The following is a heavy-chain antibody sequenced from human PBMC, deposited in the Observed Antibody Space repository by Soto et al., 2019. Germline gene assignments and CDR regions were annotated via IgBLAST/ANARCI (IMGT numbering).Heavy chain of an antibody. CDR1: GYSFTGYY. Sequence: ASVKVSCKASGYSFTGYYIHWVRQAPGQGLEWMGWINPDSGATNYAQNFQGRVTLTSDTSISTASMEMTSLTSDDTAVYYCARGDYGTGGYPFLYFDYWGQGNLVPVSS. V-gene: IGHV1-2*02. J-gene: IGHJ4*02. D-gene: IGHD2-8*02. CDR3: ARGDYGTGGYPFLYFDY. CDR2: INPDSGAT.